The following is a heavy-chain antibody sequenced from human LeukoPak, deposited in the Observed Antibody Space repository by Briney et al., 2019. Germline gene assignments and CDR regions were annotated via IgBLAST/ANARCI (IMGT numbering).Heavy chain of an antibody. J-gene: IGHJ4*02. V-gene: IGHV3-11*01. Sequence: PSETLSLTCAVYGGSFSGYYWSWIRQAPGKGLEWVSYISSSGSTIYYADSVKGRFTISRDNAKNSLYLQMNSLRAEDTAVYYCARDRHYYGSGSYGVFDYWGQGTLVTVSS. CDR1: GGSFSGYY. CDR3: ARDRHYYGSGSYGVFDY. D-gene: IGHD3-10*01. CDR2: ISSSGSTI.